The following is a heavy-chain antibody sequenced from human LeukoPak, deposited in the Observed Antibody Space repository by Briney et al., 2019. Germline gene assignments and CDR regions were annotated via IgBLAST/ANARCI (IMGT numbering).Heavy chain of an antibody. J-gene: IGHJ4*02. CDR3: ARDAGNSGYDLLDF. CDR2: ISSSSKTI. Sequence: PGGSLRLSCAASGFTFSSYSMNWVRQAPGKGLEWVSYISSSSKTIYYADSVKGRFTISRDNAKNSLYLQMNSLRDEDSAVYYCARDAGNSGYDLLDFWGQGTLVTVSS. D-gene: IGHD5-12*01. CDR1: GFTFSSYS. V-gene: IGHV3-48*02.